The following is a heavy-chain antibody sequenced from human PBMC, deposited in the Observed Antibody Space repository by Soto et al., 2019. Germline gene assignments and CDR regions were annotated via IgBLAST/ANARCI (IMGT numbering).Heavy chain of an antibody. CDR3: SRLGFASRGVDF. D-gene: IGHD3-10*01. J-gene: IGHJ4*02. V-gene: IGHV3-73*02. CDR2: IRSKDNNYTT. CDR1: GFIFSNSA. Sequence: EGQLVESGGGLVQPGGSLKLSCAASGFIFSNSAIHWVRQASGKGLEWVGRIRSKDNNYTTTYTASVKGRFTISRDDSKDTAYLLMSSPKSEDTAVYYCSRLGFASRGVDFWGLGSLVTVSS.